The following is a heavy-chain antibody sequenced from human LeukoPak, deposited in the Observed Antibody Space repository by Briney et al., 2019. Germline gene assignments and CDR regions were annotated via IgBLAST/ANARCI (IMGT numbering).Heavy chain of an antibody. J-gene: IGHJ4*02. CDR3: AKWQYGVGFDS. CDR1: GFTFNNYA. CDR2: ISGGGETT. V-gene: IGHV3-23*01. D-gene: IGHD3-10*01. Sequence: GGSLRLSCAASGFTFNNYAMNWVRQAPGKGLEWVSSISGGGETTYYADSAKGRFTISRDNSKNTLYLQMNSLRAEDTAVYYCAKWQYGVGFDSWGQGTLVTVSS.